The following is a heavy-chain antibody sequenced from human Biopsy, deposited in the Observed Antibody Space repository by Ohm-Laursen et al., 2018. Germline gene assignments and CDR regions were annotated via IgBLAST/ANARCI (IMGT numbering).Heavy chain of an antibody. J-gene: IGHJ5*02. D-gene: IGHD3-3*01. CDR1: GFIFGDHA. CDR2: INGSGGST. CDR3: ARDLYDFCGGCPFDP. V-gene: IGHV3-23*01. Sequence: SLRLSCAASGFIFGDHAMSWVRQAPGKGLECVSVINGSGGSTYYADPVKGRFTISRDNSKNTLYLQMNSLRAEDTAMYYCARDLYDFCGGCPFDPWGQGTLVTVS.